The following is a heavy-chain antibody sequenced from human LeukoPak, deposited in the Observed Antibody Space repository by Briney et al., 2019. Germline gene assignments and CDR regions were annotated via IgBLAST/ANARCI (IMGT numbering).Heavy chain of an antibody. V-gene: IGHV3-30*04. Sequence: PGGSLRLSCAASGFTFSSYAMHWVRQAPGKGLEWVAVISYDGSNKYYADSVKGRFTISRDNSKNTLYLQRNSLRAEDTAVYYCARDRLEKRLVPNYWGQGTLVTVSS. CDR3: ARDRLEKRLVPNY. CDR1: GFTFSSYA. CDR2: ISYDGSNK. D-gene: IGHD6-6*01. J-gene: IGHJ4*02.